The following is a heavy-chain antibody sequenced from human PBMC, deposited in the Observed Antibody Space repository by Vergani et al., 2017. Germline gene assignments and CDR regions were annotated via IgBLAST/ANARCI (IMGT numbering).Heavy chain of an antibody. CDR2: IWYDGSNK. D-gene: IGHD3-10*01. V-gene: IGHV3-33*01. CDR3: ARGRYYSDWFDP. J-gene: IGHJ5*02. Sequence: QVQLVEAGGGVVQPGRSLRLSCAASGFTFSSYGMHWVRQAPGKGLEWVAVIWYDGSNKYYGDSVKGRFTIYRDNSKNSLYLQMNSLRAEDTAVYYCARGRYYSDWFDPWGQGTLVTVSS. CDR1: GFTFSSYG.